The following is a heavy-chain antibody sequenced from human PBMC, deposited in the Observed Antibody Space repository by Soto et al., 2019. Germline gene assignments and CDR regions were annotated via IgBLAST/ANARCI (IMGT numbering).Heavy chain of an antibody. V-gene: IGHV5-51*01. Sequence: PGESLKISCKGSGYSFTSYWIGWVRQMPGKGLEWMGSIYPGDSDTRYSPSFQGQVTISADKSVSTAYLQWSSLKASDTAMYYCASSPRGYCSSTSCRELGNYYGMDVWGQGTTVTVSS. CDR1: GYSFTSYW. CDR2: IYPGDSDT. J-gene: IGHJ6*02. D-gene: IGHD2-2*01. CDR3: ASSPRGYCSSTSCRELGNYYGMDV.